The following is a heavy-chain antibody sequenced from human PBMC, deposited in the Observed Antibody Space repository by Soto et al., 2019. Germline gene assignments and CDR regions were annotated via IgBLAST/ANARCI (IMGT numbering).Heavy chain of an antibody. Sequence: QVQLVQSGAEVKKPGASVKVSCKASGYTFTGYYMHWVRQAPGQGLEWMGWINPNSGGTNYAQKFQGWVTMTRDTSISTAYMELSRLRSDDTAVYYCARGAVVVAAPEPYNWFDPWGQGTLVTVSS. D-gene: IGHD2-15*01. J-gene: IGHJ5*02. CDR2: INPNSGGT. V-gene: IGHV1-2*04. CDR3: ARGAVVVAAPEPYNWFDP. CDR1: GYTFTGYY.